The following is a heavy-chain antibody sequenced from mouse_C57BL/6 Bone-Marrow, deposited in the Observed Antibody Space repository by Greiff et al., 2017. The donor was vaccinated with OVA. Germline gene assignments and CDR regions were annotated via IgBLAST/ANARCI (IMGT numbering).Heavy chain of an antibody. CDR1: GYAFSSYW. CDR3: AREGSWDSFAY. J-gene: IGHJ3*01. Sequence: QVPLQQSGAELVKPGASVKLSCKASGYAFSSYWMNWVKQRPGKGLEWIGQIYPGDGDTNYNGKFKGKATLTADKTSSTAYMQLSSLTSEDSAVYFCAREGSWDSFAYWGQGTLVTVSA. CDR2: IYPGDGDT. V-gene: IGHV1-80*01. D-gene: IGHD4-1*01.